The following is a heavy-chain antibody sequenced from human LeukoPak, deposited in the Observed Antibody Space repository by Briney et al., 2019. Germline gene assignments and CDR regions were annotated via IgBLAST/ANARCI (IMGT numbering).Heavy chain of an antibody. CDR1: GFTFSSYW. Sequence: GGSLRLSCAASGFTFSSYWMSWVRRAPGKGLEWVANIKQDGSEKYYVDSVKGRFTISRDNAKNSLYLQMNSLRAEDTAVYYCARGRGSYCFDYWGQGTLVTVSS. J-gene: IGHJ4*02. V-gene: IGHV3-7*01. CDR3: ARGRGSYCFDY. CDR2: IKQDGSEK. D-gene: IGHD1-26*01.